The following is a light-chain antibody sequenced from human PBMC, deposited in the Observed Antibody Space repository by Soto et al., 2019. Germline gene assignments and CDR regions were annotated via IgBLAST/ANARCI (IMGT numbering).Light chain of an antibody. CDR2: QVS. Sequence: DAVLTQSPLSLPVTLGQPAAISCRSSQSLVYSNGNAYLIWFQQRPGQSPRRLIYQVSTRDAGVPDRFSGSGSGTYFTLTISRVEAEEVGLYYCMQGTQWPWTFGQGTKVEIK. CDR3: MQGTQWPWT. V-gene: IGKV2-30*01. CDR1: QSLVYSNGNAY. J-gene: IGKJ1*01.